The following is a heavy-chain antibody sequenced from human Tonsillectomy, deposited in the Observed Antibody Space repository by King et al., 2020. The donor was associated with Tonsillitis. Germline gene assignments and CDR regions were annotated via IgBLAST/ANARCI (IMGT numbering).Heavy chain of an antibody. V-gene: IGHV3-13*01. D-gene: IGHD2-8*01. CDR1: GFTFSSSYD. J-gene: IGHJ4*02. CDR3: RAVTTNGDFDY. Sequence: QLVQSGGGLVQPGGSMRLSCAVSGFTFSSSYDMYWVRQPTGKGLEWVSAIGTAVDTYYSGSVKGRFTISRDNAKDSLYLHMNSLRVGDTAVYYCRAVTTNGDFDYWGQGTLVTVSS. CDR2: IGTAVDT.